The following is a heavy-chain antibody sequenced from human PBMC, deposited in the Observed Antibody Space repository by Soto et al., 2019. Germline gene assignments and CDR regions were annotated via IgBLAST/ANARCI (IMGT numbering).Heavy chain of an antibody. CDR2: IYHSGST. CDR1: GGSISSGGYS. D-gene: IGHD4-17*01. J-gene: IGHJ4*02. Sequence: SETLSLTCAVSGGSISSGGYSCNWIRQPPGKGLEWIGYIYHSGSTYYNPSLKSRVTIPVDRSKNQFSLKLSSVTAADTAVYYCARGMTTVTTFDYWGQGTLVTVSS. V-gene: IGHV4-30-2*01. CDR3: ARGMTTVTTFDY.